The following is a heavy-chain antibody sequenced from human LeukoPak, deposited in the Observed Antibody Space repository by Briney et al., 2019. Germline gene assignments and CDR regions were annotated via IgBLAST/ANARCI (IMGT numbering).Heavy chain of an antibody. J-gene: IGHJ3*02. CDR3: AVDVEMATTKTDDAFDI. CDR2: IIPIFGTA. CDR1: GGTFSSYA. Sequence: SSVEVSCKASGGTFSSYAISWVRQAPGQGLEWMGGIIPIFGTANYAQKFQGRVTITADESTSTAYMELSSLRSEDTAVYYCAVDVEMATTKTDDAFDIWGQGTMVTVSS. D-gene: IGHD5-24*01. V-gene: IGHV1-69*01.